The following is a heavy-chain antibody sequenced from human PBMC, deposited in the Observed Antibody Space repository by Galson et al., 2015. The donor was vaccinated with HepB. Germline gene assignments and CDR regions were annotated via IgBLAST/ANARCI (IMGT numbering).Heavy chain of an antibody. V-gene: IGHV3-23*01. CDR3: AKVSGSYFLEY. Sequence: SLRLSCAASGFAFTNYGMSWVRQAPGKGLEWVSAISGSGGSRNYADSVKGRFTISRDNSKNTVYLQMNSLRAEDTAVYYCAKVSGSYFLEYWGQGTLVTVSS. J-gene: IGHJ4*02. CDR2: ISGSGGSR. D-gene: IGHD1-26*01. CDR1: GFAFTNYG.